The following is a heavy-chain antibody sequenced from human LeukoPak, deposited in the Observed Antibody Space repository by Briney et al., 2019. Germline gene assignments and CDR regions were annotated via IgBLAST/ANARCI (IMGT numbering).Heavy chain of an antibody. CDR3: AGYWGVQLWPHWYFDL. CDR2: IYYSGST. V-gene: IGHV4-59*01. D-gene: IGHD5-18*01. CDR1: GGSISSYY. Sequence: PSETLSLTCTVSGGSISSYYWSWFRQTPGKGPEWIGYIYYSGSTKYNPSLKSRVTISVDRSKNQFSLKLNSVTAADTAVYYCAGYWGVQLWPHWYFDLWGRGSLVTVSS. J-gene: IGHJ2*01.